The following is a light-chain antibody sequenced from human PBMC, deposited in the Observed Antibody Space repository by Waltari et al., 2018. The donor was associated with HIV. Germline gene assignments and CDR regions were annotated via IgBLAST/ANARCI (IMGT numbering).Light chain of an antibody. J-gene: IGLJ3*02. V-gene: IGLV2-14*01. CDR2: EVS. CDR1: SSDVGGYNY. Sequence: QSALTQPASVSGSPGQSITISCTGTSSDVGGYNYVSWYQQHPGKAPKLMIYEVSNRPSGVSNRFSGPKAGNTASLTLSGLQAEDEADYYCSSYTSSSTRVFGGGTKLTVL. CDR3: SSYTSSSTRV.